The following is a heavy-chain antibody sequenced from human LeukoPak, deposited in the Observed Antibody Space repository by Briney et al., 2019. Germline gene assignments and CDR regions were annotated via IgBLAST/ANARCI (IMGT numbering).Heavy chain of an antibody. CDR1: GFTFSSYW. V-gene: IGHV3-9*01. J-gene: IGHJ5*02. CDR2: ISWNSGSI. CDR3: AKGAAGTVGFNWFDP. Sequence: GGSLRLSCAASGFTFSSYWMHWVRQAPGKGLVWVSRISWNSGSIGYADSVKGRFTISRDNAKNSLYLQMNSLRAEDTALYYCAKGAAGTVGFNWFDPWGQGTLVTVSS. D-gene: IGHD6-13*01.